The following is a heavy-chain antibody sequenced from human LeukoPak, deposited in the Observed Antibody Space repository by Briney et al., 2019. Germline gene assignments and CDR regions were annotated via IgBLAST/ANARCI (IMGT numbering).Heavy chain of an antibody. V-gene: IGHV3-53*01. CDR3: ARWGSYSFDY. Sequence: GESLRLSCAASGFNVSSNYMSWVRQAPGKGLEWVSVIYSGGSTYYADSVKGRFTISRDNSKNTLYLQMNSLRAEDTAVYYCARWGSYSFDYWGQGTLVTVSS. CDR1: GFNVSSNY. D-gene: IGHD1-26*01. CDR2: IYSGGST. J-gene: IGHJ4*02.